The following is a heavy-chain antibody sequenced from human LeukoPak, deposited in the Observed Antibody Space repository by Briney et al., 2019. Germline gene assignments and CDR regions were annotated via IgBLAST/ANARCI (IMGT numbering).Heavy chain of an antibody. Sequence: ASVKVSCKASGYTFTGYHMHWVRQAPGQGLEWMGWINPNSGGTNYAQKFQGRVTMTRDTSISTAYMELSRLRSDDTAVYYCARDYGGNSVQDYWGQGTLVTVSS. J-gene: IGHJ4*02. CDR1: GYTFTGYH. CDR3: ARDYGGNSVQDY. CDR2: INPNSGGT. V-gene: IGHV1-2*02. D-gene: IGHD4-23*01.